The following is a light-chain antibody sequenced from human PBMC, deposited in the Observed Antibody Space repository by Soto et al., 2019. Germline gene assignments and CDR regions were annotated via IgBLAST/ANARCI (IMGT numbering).Light chain of an antibody. J-gene: IGLJ1*01. CDR1: SSNVGGYNY. V-gene: IGLV2-8*01. CDR2: EVD. Sequence: QSALTQPPSASGSPGQSVSISCTGTSSNVGGYNYVSWYQQHPGKAPKLIIYEVDKRPSGVPDRFSGSKAGSTASLTVSGLQADDEAEYYCWSYAGRNTYVFGTGTKVTVL. CDR3: WSYAGRNTYV.